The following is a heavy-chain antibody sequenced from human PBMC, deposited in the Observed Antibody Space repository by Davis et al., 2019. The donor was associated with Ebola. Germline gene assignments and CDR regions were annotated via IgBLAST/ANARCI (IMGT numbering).Heavy chain of an antibody. CDR3: ARGIVGATMINY. CDR2: MNPNSGNT. D-gene: IGHD1-26*01. CDR1: GYTFTSYD. Sequence: AASVKVSCKASGYTFTSYDINWVRQATGQGFEWMGWMNPNSGNTGYAQKFQGRVTMTRNTSISTAYMELSSLRSEDTAVYYCARGIVGATMINYWGQGTLVTVSS. V-gene: IGHV1-8*01. J-gene: IGHJ4*02.